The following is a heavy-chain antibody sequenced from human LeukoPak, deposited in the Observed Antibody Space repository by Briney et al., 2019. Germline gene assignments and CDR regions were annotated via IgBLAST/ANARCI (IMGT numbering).Heavy chain of an antibody. CDR2: ISSSSSYI. V-gene: IGHV3-21*01. CDR3: ARAAYSKDGLGYYYYYYMDV. J-gene: IGHJ6*03. Sequence: GGSLRLSCAASGFTFNNYYMSWIRRAPGKGLGWVSSISSSSSYIYYADSVKGRFTISRDNAKNSLYLQMNSLRAEDTAVYYCARAAYSKDGLGYYYYYYMDVWGKGTTVTVSS. CDR1: GFTFNNYY. D-gene: IGHD4-11*01.